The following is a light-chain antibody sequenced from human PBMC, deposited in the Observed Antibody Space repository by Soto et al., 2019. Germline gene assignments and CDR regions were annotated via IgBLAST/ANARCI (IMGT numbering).Light chain of an antibody. V-gene: IGKV1-39*01. CDR2: GTS. Sequence: DIQMTQSPSSLSASVGDRVTLTCRASQSISKYLNWYQVKSGKGPKLLIYGTSTLQSGVPSRFSGSGSGTHFTLTISNLQPEDFAVYYCPQGYSPLLTFGGGTRVEIK. J-gene: IGKJ4*01. CDR3: PQGYSPLLT. CDR1: QSISKY.